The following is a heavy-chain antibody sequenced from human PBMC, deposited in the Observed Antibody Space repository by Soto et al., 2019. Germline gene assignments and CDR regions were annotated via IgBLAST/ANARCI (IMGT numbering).Heavy chain of an antibody. D-gene: IGHD3-10*01. Sequence: PSETLSLTCTVSGDSLSSGDYYWSWIRQPPGKGLEWIGYIYYSGITNYNPSLKSRLTISVDTSKDQFSLRLSSVTAADTAVYYCARVLLWFGERRGMDVWGRGTTVTVSS. V-gene: IGHV4-30-4*01. CDR3: ARVLLWFGERRGMDV. CDR1: GDSLSSGDYY. CDR2: IYYSGIT. J-gene: IGHJ6*02.